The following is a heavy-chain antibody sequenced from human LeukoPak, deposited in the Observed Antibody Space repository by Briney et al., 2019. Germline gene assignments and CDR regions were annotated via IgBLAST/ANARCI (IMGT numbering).Heavy chain of an antibody. CDR3: ARDGVYSSPSPYFQH. CDR2: IYYSGST. J-gene: IGHJ1*01. D-gene: IGHD6-6*01. CDR1: GGSFSGYY. Sequence: SDTLSLTCAVYGGSFSGYYWSWIRQPPGKGLEWLGYIYYSGSTTYNPSLKSPVTISVHTSKDQFSLKLRPVTAADTAVYYCARDGVYSSPSPYFQHWGQGTLVTVSS. V-gene: IGHV4-59*01.